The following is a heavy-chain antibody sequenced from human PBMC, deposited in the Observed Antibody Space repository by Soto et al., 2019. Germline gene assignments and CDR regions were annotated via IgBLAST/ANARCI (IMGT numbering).Heavy chain of an antibody. V-gene: IGHV5-51*01. CDR3: AGGGVRGVITRTRDYYGMDV. J-gene: IGHJ6*02. D-gene: IGHD3-10*01. CDR1: GYSFTSYW. Sequence: GESLKISCQTSGYSFTSYWIGWVRQMPGKGLESMGIIYPGDSDIRYSPSFQGQVTISADKSISTAYLQWSSLKASDTAMYYCAGGGVRGVITRTRDYYGMDVWGQGTTVTVSS. CDR2: IYPGDSDI.